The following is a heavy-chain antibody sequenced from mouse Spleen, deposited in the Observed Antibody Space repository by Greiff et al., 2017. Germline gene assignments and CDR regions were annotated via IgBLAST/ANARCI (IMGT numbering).Heavy chain of an antibody. CDR2: INPSNGGT. J-gene: IGHJ4*01. CDR1: GYTFTSYY. Sequence: QVQLQQSGAELVKPGASVKLSCKASGYTFTSYYMYWVKQRPGQGLEWIGEINPSNGGTNFNEKFKSKATLTVDKSSSTAYMQLSSLTSEDSAVYYCTRSIYDGPMDYWGQGTSVTVSS. V-gene: IGHV1S81*02. CDR3: TRSIYDGPMDY. D-gene: IGHD2-3*01.